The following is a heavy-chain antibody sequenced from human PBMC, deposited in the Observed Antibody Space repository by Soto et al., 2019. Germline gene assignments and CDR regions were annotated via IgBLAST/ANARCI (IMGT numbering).Heavy chain of an antibody. CDR1: GGSISGYY. CDR3: ARYRHRSGWTYFDY. Sequence: ASETLSLTCTVSGGSISGYYWSWVRQPAGKGLEWLGRMYDTGSANYNPSLKSRVTMSIATSKNQLSLKLTSVTAADTAVYYCARYRHRSGWTYFDYWGQGSLVTVSS. CDR2: MYDTGSA. V-gene: IGHV4-4*07. D-gene: IGHD6-19*01. J-gene: IGHJ4*02.